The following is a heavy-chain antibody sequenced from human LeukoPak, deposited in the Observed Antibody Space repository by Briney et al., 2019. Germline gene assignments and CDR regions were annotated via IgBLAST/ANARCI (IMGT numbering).Heavy chain of an antibody. CDR3: AKSLTSLVVFSPLYL. Sequence: GGSLRLSCIASGFTFNSYAMTWVRQAPGKGLEWVSSIIGGGGNTYHADSVKGRFTISRENSNKTLYLQMSSLRPEDSAIYFCAKSLTSLVVFSPLYLWGQGALVTVSS. D-gene: IGHD3-22*01. CDR2: IIGGGGNT. V-gene: IGHV3-23*01. CDR1: GFTFNSYA. J-gene: IGHJ4*02.